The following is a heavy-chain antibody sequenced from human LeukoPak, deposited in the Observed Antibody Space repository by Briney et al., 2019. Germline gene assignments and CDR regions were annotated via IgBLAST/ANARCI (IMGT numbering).Heavy chain of an antibody. CDR2: IYYSGST. J-gene: IGHJ4*02. V-gene: IGHV4-39*07. D-gene: IGHD3-22*01. CDR1: GGSISSSNYY. Sequence: SETLSLTCTVSGGSISSSNYYWGWIRQPPGKGLEYIGTIYYSGSTYYNPSLKSRVTISVDTSKNQFSLKLSSVTAADTAVYYCARRLGYLLYYDSSGYYYGSAQGFDYWGQGTLVTVSS. CDR3: ARRLGYLLYYDSSGYYYGSAQGFDY.